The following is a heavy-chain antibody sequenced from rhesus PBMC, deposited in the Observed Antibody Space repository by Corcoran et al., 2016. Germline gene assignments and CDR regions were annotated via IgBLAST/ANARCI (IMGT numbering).Heavy chain of an antibody. CDR3: ARRGSGSPWFDY. V-gene: IGHV4-173*01. J-gene: IGHJ4*01. CDR1: GGSISSSS. Sequence: QLQLQESGPGLVKPSETLSLTCAVSGGSISSSSWTWIPHPPGKGLEWIGRISGSSGSTDYNPSLKSRVTISTDTSKNQFSLRLSSVTAADTAVYYCARRGSGSPWFDYWGQGVLVTVSS. CDR2: ISGSSGST. D-gene: IGHD6-25*01.